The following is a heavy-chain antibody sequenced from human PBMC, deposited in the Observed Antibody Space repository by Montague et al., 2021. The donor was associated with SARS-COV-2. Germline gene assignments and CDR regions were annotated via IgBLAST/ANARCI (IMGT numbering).Heavy chain of an antibody. Sequence: SETLSLTCTVPGDSITYFYWSWIRQPAGKGLEWIGRVSSSGSTNYNPSLRSRVSMPVDTSKSQFSLKLSSVTAADAAVYYCARDVETHLGTFDYWGRGTLVTVSS. CDR1: GDSITYFY. D-gene: IGHD3-16*01. CDR2: VSSSGST. CDR3: ARDVETHLGTFDY. V-gene: IGHV4-4*07. J-gene: IGHJ4*02.